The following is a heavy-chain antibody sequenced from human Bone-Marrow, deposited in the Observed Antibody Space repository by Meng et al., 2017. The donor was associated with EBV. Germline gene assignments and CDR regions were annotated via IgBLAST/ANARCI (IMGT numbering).Heavy chain of an antibody. CDR1: GVSITPRGWM. J-gene: IGHJ4*01. CDR2: IYWDDDQ. V-gene: IGHV2-5*02. CDR3: VHKKESTAFYFDY. Sequence: KQPVLPLVKPPQPLRLSLNSPGVSITPRGWMEGCIRQPPGKALEWLANIYWDDDQRYSPSLKSRLSITKDTSKNQVVLTMTNMDPVDTATYFCVHKKESTAFYFDYWGHGTLVTVSS.